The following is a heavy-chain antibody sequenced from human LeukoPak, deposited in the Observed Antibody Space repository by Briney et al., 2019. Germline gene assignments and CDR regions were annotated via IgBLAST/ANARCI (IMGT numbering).Heavy chain of an antibody. CDR2: IYYSGCT. CDR3: ARHEWRAADGTRQRPYNWFDP. CDR1: GDSISSYY. D-gene: IGHD6-13*01. J-gene: IGHJ5*02. Sequence: PSETLSLTCTVSGDSISSYYWSCIRHPPGEGLEWIGYIYYSGCTNYNTSLQSRVTISVDTSKNQFSLKLSSVTAADTAVYYCARHEWRAADGTRQRPYNWFDPWGQGNLVTVSS. V-gene: IGHV4-59*08.